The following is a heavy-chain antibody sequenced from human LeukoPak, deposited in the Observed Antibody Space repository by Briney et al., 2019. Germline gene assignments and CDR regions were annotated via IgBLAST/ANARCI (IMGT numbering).Heavy chain of an antibody. V-gene: IGHV3-48*04. J-gene: IGHJ4*02. CDR3: ASDLYYDSRALGY. Sequence: GGSLRLSCAASGFTFSSYSMNWVRQAPGKGLEWVSYISSSGSTIYYADPVKGRFTISRDNAKNSLYLLMNSLRAEDTAVYYCASDLYYDSRALGYWGQGTLVTVSS. CDR2: ISSSGSTI. CDR1: GFTFSSYS. D-gene: IGHD3-22*01.